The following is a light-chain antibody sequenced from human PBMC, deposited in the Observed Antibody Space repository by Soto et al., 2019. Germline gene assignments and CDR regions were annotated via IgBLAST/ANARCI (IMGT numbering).Light chain of an antibody. J-gene: IGKJ2*01. CDR2: DAS. V-gene: IGKV3-11*01. CDR1: QSVSSY. CDR3: QQRSNWPPA. Sequence: EMVLTQSPATLSLSPGERATLSCRASQSVSSYLAWYQQKPVQAPRLLIYDASNSATGIPARFSGSGSGTDFTLTISSLEPEDFAVYYCQQRSNWPPAFGQGTKLEIK.